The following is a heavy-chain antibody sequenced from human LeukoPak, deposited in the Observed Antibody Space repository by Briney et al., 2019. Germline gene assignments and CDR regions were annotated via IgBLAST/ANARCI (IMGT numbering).Heavy chain of an antibody. V-gene: IGHV3-23*01. Sequence: GGSLRRSCAASGSTFSSYAMSWVRQAPGKGLEWVSAISGSGGNTYYADSVKGRFTISRDNSKNTLYLQMNSLRAEDTAVYYCAKDRGERWLQFWDSWGQGTLVTVSS. CDR2: ISGSGGNT. CDR1: GSTFSSYA. D-gene: IGHD5-24*01. J-gene: IGHJ4*02. CDR3: AKDRGERWLQFWDS.